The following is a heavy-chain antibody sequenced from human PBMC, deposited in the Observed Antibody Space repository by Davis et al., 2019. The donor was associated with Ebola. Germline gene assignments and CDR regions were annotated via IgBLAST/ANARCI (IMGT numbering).Heavy chain of an antibody. CDR2: ISYDGSVT. Sequence: PGGSLRLSCAASGFRFSFYAMHWVRQPPGKGLEWVAAISYDGSVTYYADSVEGRFTISRDNSKNTLYLQMGSLRAEDMAVYYCARVYGPVYYYGMDVWGQGTTVTVSS. CDR3: ARVYGPVYYYGMDV. D-gene: IGHD4-17*01. V-gene: IGHV3-30*14. J-gene: IGHJ6*02. CDR1: GFRFSFYA.